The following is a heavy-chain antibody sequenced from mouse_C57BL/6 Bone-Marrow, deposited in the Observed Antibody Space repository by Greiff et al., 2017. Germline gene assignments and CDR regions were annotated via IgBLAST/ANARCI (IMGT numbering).Heavy chain of an antibody. D-gene: IGHD2-3*01. CDR3: SSFDGNYFDF. CDR2: IDPEIGDT. V-gene: IGHV14-4*01. J-gene: IGHJ2*01. CDR1: GFNIKDDY. Sequence: EVQLQQSGAELVRPGASVKLSCTASGFNIKDDYIHWVKQRPEQGLEWIGWIDPEIGDTEYASKFPCKATITSDTSSNTAYLQLSILTSEDTAVYYCSSFDGNYFDFWGQGTPLTVAS.